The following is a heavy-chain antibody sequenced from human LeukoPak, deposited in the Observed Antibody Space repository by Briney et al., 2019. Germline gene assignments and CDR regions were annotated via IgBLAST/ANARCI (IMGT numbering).Heavy chain of an antibody. CDR3: AGTVLRYFDWLSNYCYGMDV. CDR2: IYYSGST. D-gene: IGHD3-9*01. CDR1: GGSISSSSYY. J-gene: IGHJ6*02. V-gene: IGHV4-39*01. Sequence: PSETLSLTCTVSGGSISSSSYYWGWIRQPPGKGLEWIGSIYYSGSTYYNPSLKSRVTISVDTSKNQFSLKLSSVTAADTAVYYCAGTVLRYFDWLSNYCYGMDVWGQGTTVTVSS.